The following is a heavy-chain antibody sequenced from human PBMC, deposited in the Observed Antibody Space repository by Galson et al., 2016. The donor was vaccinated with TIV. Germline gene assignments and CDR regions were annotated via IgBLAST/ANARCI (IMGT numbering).Heavy chain of an antibody. V-gene: IGHV3-33*01. Sequence: YLRLSCAASGFTFSSYGMHWVRQAPGKGLEWVAVIWYDGTNKIYAVTVKDRFTISRDNHKNTLNLEMNSLGAEDTATYYCARMVGLDSGYDAWGQGTLVTVSS. CDR3: ARMVGLDSGYDA. CDR2: IWYDGTNK. D-gene: IGHD5-12*01. J-gene: IGHJ5*02. CDR1: GFTFSSYG.